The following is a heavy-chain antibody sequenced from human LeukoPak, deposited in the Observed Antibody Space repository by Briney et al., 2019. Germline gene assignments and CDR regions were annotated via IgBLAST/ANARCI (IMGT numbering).Heavy chain of an antibody. Sequence: GASVKVSCKASGYTFTSYGISWVRQAPGQGLEWMGWISAYNGNTNYAQKLQGRVTMTTDTSTSTAYMELRSLRSDDTAVYYCARADCSSTSCYYWFDPWGQGTLVTVSS. V-gene: IGHV1-18*01. D-gene: IGHD2-2*01. CDR3: ARADCSSTSCYYWFDP. J-gene: IGHJ5*02. CDR1: GYTFTSYG. CDR2: ISAYNGNT.